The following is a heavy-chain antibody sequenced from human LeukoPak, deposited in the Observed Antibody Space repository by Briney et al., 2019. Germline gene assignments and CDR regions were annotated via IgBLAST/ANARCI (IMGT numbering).Heavy chain of an antibody. D-gene: IGHD2-2*01. CDR2: IRYDGSNK. J-gene: IGHJ4*02. V-gene: IGHV3-30*02. CDR3: ARAPTVLVGYCSSSSCQADY. CDR1: GFTFSSYG. Sequence: GGSLRLSCAASGFTFSSYGMHWVRQAPGKGLEWVAFIRYDGSNKYYADSVKGRFTISRDNSKNTLYLQMNSLRAEDTAVYYCARAPTVLVGYCSSSSCQADYWGQGTLVTVSS.